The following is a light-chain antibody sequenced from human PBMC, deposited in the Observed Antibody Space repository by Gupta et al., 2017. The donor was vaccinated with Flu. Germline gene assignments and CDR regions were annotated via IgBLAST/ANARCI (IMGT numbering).Light chain of an antibody. V-gene: IGLV2-11*01. Sequence: QSAPTQPRSVSGCPGQSVTISCTGTSKDVGSYNRVSWYEQRPGKAPKLILYEVTKRPSGVPDRFSGSKSGNTASLTISGLQADDEADYYCSSNVAGRVTWVFGTGTTVTVL. CDR3: SSNVAGRVTWV. J-gene: IGLJ1*01. CDR2: EVT. CDR1: SKDVGSYNR.